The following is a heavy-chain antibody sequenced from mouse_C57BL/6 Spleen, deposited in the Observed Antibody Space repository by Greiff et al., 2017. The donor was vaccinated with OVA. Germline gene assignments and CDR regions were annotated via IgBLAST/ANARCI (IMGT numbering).Heavy chain of an antibody. CDR1: GYTFTSYT. V-gene: IGHV1-4*01. CDR3: ARTNYDYDVRAMDY. CDR2: INPRSGYT. J-gene: IGHJ4*01. Sequence: QVQLQQSGADLARPGASVKMSCKASGYTFTSYTMHWVNQRPGQGLEWIGYINPRSGYTKYNQKFKDKATLTADKSSSTAYMQLSSLTSEDSAVYYCARTNYDYDVRAMDYWGQGTSVTVSS. D-gene: IGHD2-4*01.